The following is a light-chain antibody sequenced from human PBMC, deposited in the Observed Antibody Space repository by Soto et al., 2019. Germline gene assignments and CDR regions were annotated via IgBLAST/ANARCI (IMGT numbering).Light chain of an antibody. Sequence: VLTRRPGNLTLSPADRAALSCGATRKLSRYFLAWYQHKPGQAPKLLISGATSRPTGIPDRFSGGGSGTDFTLTISRLEPEDFALYFCQQQDILPITFGQGTRLEIK. CDR2: GAT. CDR3: QQQDILPIT. J-gene: IGKJ5*01. V-gene: IGKV3-20*01. CDR1: RKLSRYF.